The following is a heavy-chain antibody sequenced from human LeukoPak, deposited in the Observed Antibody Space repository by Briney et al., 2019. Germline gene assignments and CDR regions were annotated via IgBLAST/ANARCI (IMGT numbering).Heavy chain of an antibody. CDR1: GFSFSRYW. V-gene: IGHV3-74*01. D-gene: IGHD2-8*01. J-gene: IGHJ4*02. CDR2: MSSDGTII. Sequence: GGSLRLSCTTSGFSFSRYWMFWVRQTPGKGPVWVSRMSSDGTIINYADSVKGRFTISRDNTKSTLYLQMNSLRPEDTAVYYCGTLGVMREVDYWGQGALVTVSS. CDR3: GTLGVMREVDY.